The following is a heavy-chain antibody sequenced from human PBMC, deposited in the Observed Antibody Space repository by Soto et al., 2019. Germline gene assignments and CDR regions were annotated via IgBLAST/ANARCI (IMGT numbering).Heavy chain of an antibody. J-gene: IGHJ5*02. CDR2: INPNGGST. Sequence: ASVNVACKAPADTFTSYYIHWVRQAPGHGLEWMGIINPNGGSTRFAQTFQGRITMTRDTSTSTVHMELRSLRSEHTAIYYCARSSAGVFGIIIEGSNRLAPCGQGSLVTVSS. CDR1: ADTFTSYY. CDR3: ARSSAGVFGIIIEGSNRLAP. D-gene: IGHD3-16*02. V-gene: IGHV1-46*01.